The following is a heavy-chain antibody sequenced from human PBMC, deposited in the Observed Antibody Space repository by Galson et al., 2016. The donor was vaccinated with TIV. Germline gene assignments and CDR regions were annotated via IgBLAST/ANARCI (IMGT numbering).Heavy chain of an antibody. CDR3: ARVRSCGGDCYVFDL. CDR2: INPGGGST. CDR1: GYTFIDYY. D-gene: IGHD2-21*01. V-gene: IGHV1-46*01. Sequence: SVKVSCKASGYTFIDYYLHWVRQAPGQGLEWMAMINPGGGSTVYALSFRDRVTVTRDTSARTIYMELRSLTSEDTAVYYCARVRSCGGDCYVFDLWGQGTMVTVSS. J-gene: IGHJ3*01.